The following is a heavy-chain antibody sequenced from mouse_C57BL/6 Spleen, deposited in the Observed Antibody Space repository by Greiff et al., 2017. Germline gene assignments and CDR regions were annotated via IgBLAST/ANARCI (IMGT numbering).Heavy chain of an antibody. CDR3: ARNYYYGSSSQDYYAMDY. V-gene: IGHV2-2*01. J-gene: IGHJ4*01. D-gene: IGHD1-1*01. Sequence: QVQLQQSGPGLVQPSQSLSITCTVSGFSLTSSGVHWVRQSPGKGLEWLGVIWSGGSTDYNAAFISRLSISKDNSKSQVFFKMNSLQADDTAIYYCARNYYYGSSSQDYYAMDYWGQGTSVTVSS. CDR1: GFSLTSSG. CDR2: IWSGGST.